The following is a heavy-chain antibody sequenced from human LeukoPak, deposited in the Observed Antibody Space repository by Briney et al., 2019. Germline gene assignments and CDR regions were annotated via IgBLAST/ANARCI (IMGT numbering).Heavy chain of an antibody. V-gene: IGHV3-9*01. J-gene: IGHJ5*02. CDR1: GFNFDAYA. D-gene: IGHD6-13*01. CDR2: ISWDSGGI. Sequence: GGSLRLSCATSGFNFDAYATHWVRQLPGKGLEWVSGISWDSGGIGYADSVKGRFTISRDNAKNSLNLQMNSLRPEDTALYYCTKGGHSNSFNWFDAWGQGALVTVSS. CDR3: TKGGHSNSFNWFDA.